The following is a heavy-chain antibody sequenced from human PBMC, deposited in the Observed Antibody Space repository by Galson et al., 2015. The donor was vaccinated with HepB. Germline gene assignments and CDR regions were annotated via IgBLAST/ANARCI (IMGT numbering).Heavy chain of an antibody. CDR2: ISSDGSQE. CDR1: GLTFSSYG. CDR3: AKDRIPARLPFDF. J-gene: IGHJ4*02. V-gene: IGHV3-30*18. D-gene: IGHD6-6*01. Sequence: SLRLSCAASGLTFSSYGMHWVRQAPGKGLEWVAGISSDGSQEHYEDAVKGRFTISRDNSRNTLYLQMNSLRTEDTAVYYCAKDRIPARLPFDFWGQGTLVAVSS.